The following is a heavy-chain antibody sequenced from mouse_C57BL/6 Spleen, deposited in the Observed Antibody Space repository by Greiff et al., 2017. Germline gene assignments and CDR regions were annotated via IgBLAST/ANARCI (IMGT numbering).Heavy chain of an antibody. CDR1: GFTFSDYG. J-gene: IGHJ4*01. CDR3: ARLTDSYYYAMDY. D-gene: IGHD1-1*01. CDR2: ISSGSSTI. V-gene: IGHV5-17*01. Sequence: DVKLVESGGGLVKPGGSLKLSCAASGFTFSDYGMHWVRQAPEKGLEWVAYISSGSSTIYYADTVKGRFTISRDNAKNTLFLQMTSLRSEDTAMYYCARLTDSYYYAMDYWGQGTSVTVSS.